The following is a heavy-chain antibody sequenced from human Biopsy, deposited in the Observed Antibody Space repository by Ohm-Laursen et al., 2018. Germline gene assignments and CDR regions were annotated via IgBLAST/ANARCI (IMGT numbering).Heavy chain of an antibody. CDR3: AADINVWNVNY. V-gene: IGHV1-2*02. CDR1: GYTFTPYY. Sequence: ASVKVSCKASGYTFTPYYIHWMRQAPGQGLEWMGWINPNSDDTNYAQKFQGRVTMTTDTSTDTAYMELRSLRSEDTAVYYCAADINVWNVNYWGQGTQATVSS. J-gene: IGHJ4*02. CDR2: INPNSDDT. D-gene: IGHD1-1*01.